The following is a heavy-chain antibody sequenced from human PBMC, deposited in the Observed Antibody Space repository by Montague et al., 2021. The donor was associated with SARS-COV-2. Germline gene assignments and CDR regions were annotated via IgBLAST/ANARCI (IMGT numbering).Heavy chain of an antibody. Sequence: SLRLSCAAAGFTFSSYSMNWVRQAPGKGLEWVSSISSSSSYIYYADSVKGRFTISRDNAKNSLYLQMNSLRAEDTAVYYCARDMYYDILTGYYTYWGQGTLVTVSS. CDR1: GFTFSSYS. CDR3: ARDMYYDILTGYYTY. J-gene: IGHJ4*02. V-gene: IGHV3-21*01. CDR2: ISSSSSYI. D-gene: IGHD3-9*01.